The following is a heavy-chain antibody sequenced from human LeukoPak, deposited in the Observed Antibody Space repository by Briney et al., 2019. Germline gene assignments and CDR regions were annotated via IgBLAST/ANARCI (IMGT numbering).Heavy chain of an antibody. CDR3: ARDGDILTGYYRNWFDP. V-gene: IGHV1-46*01. CDR1: GYTFTSYY. Sequence: ASVKVSCKASGYTFTSYYMHWVRQAPGQGLEWMGIINPSGGSTSYAQKFQGRVTMTRDTSTSTVYMELSSLRSEDTAVYYCARDGDILTGYYRNWFDPWGQETLVTVSS. CDR2: INPSGGST. D-gene: IGHD3-9*01. J-gene: IGHJ5*02.